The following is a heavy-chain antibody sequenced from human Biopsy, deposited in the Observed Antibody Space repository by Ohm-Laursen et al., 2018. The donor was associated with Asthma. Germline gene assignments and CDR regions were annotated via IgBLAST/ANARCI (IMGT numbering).Heavy chain of an antibody. V-gene: IGHV3-30*14. J-gene: IGHJ4*02. Sequence: SLRLSCAASGFAFDSYAMYWVRQSPGKGPEWVALISHDGRESGYVDSVRGRFTISRDFYKNTLYLQMDSLRAEDTAVYYCAKRRGYSGHDNDYWGQGTLVIVSS. CDR1: GFAFDSYA. CDR3: AKRRGYSGHDNDY. D-gene: IGHD5-12*01. CDR2: ISHDGRES.